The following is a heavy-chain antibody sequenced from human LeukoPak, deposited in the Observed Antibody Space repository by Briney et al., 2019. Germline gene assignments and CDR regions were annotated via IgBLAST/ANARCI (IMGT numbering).Heavy chain of an antibody. CDR2: IYYSGST. CDR1: GGSISYYY. Sequence: SETLSLTCTVSGGSISYYYWSWIRQPPGKGLEWIGYIYYSGSTNYNPSLKSRVTISVDTSKNQFSLKLSSVTATDTAVYYCARDRGLVPAAIIADWFDPWGQGTLVTVSS. D-gene: IGHD2-2*01. J-gene: IGHJ5*02. V-gene: IGHV4-59*01. CDR3: ARDRGLVPAAIIADWFDP.